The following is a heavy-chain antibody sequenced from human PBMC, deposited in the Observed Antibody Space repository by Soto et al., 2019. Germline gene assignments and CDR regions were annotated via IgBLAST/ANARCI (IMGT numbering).Heavy chain of an antibody. CDR3: ARDAGFFDY. CDR2: IYSGGTT. V-gene: IGHV3-53*02. J-gene: IGHJ4*02. Sequence: EVHLVETGGGLIQPGGSLRLSCAASGVTVSSNYMSWVRQAPGKGLEWVPVIYSGGTTDYADSVKGRFTISRDNSKNTLYLQMNSLRAEDTAVYYCARDAGFFDYWGQGTLVTVSS. CDR1: GVTVSSNY.